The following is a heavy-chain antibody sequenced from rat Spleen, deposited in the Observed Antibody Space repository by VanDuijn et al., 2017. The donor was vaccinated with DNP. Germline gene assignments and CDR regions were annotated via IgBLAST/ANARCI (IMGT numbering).Heavy chain of an antibody. CDR1: GFIFSDFY. Sequence: EVLLVESDGGLVQPGRSLKLSCAVSGFIFSDFYMAWVRQAPTKGLEWVATIAYDGFTTYYRDSVKGRFTISRDNAKTTLYLQMDSLRSEDTATYYCARQDPFDYWGQGVMVTVSS. CDR3: ARQDPFDY. J-gene: IGHJ2*01. V-gene: IGHV5-29*01. CDR2: IAYDGFTT.